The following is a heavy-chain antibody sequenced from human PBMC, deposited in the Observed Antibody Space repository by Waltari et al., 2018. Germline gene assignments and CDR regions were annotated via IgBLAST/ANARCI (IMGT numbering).Heavy chain of an antibody. D-gene: IGHD6-19*01. J-gene: IGHJ4*02. Sequence: QVQLVQSGAEVKKPGASVKVSCKASGYTFTGYYMHWVRQAPGQGLEWMGRINPNSGGTNYAQKFQGRVTMTRDTSISTAYMELSSVTAADTAVYYCARLWTVAGTEGDYWGQGTLVTVSS. CDR1: GYTFTGYY. CDR3: ARLWTVAGTEGDY. CDR2: INPNSGGT. V-gene: IGHV1-2*06.